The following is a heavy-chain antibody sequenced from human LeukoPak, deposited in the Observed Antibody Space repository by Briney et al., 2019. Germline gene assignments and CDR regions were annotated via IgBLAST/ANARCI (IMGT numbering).Heavy chain of an antibody. CDR3: ARGARDIVVVPAANLLSY. CDR1: GYTFTSYY. D-gene: IGHD2-2*01. CDR2: INPSGGST. J-gene: IGHJ4*02. V-gene: IGHV1-46*01. Sequence: VASVKVSCKASGYTFTSYYMHWVRQAPGQGLEWMGIINPSGGSTSYAQKLQGRVTMTTDTSTSTAYMELRSLRSGDTAVYYCARGARDIVVVPAANLLSYWGQGTLVTVSS.